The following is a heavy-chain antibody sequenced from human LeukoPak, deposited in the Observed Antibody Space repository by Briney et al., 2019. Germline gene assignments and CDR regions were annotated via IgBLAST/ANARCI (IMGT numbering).Heavy chain of an antibody. D-gene: IGHD2-21*01. CDR3: AKDFRIGYSAHFDY. V-gene: IGHV3-23*01. CDR2: IYENGGTT. CDR1: GFTFRGHA. Sequence: GGSLRLSCVGSGFTFRGHAMSWVRQAPEKGLEFVSGIYENGGTTYYADSVKGRFSISRDNSKNTLYLQMDSLRGEDTAVYYCAKDFRIGYSAHFDYWGQGALVTVSS. J-gene: IGHJ4*02.